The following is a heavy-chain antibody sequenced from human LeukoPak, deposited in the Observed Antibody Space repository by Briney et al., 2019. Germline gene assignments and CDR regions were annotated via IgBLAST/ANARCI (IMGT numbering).Heavy chain of an antibody. CDR1: GFTLGGYG. Sequence: PGGPRKFSAETSGFTLGGYGFHWARQAQAKGRKWGVVISNNGGYKHYTDSVKGRFTISRDDSKSTVYLQMSSLRAEDAALYYCTREPINGDCQFDYWGQGTLVTVSS. CDR2: ISNNGGYK. V-gene: IGHV3-33*01. CDR3: TREPINGDCQFDY. D-gene: IGHD2-21*02. J-gene: IGHJ4*02.